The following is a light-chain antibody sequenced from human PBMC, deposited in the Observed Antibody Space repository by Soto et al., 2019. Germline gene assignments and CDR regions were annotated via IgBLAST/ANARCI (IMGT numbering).Light chain of an antibody. Sequence: DIQMTQSPSSLSASVGDRVTITCRASQSISNYLNWYQQKPGKAPKLLMYAASSLQSGVSSRFSGSGSGTDFTLTISSLQPEDFATYSCQQTYSSPRTFGQGTKVEIK. CDR3: QQTYSSPRT. CDR2: AAS. CDR1: QSISNY. V-gene: IGKV1-39*01. J-gene: IGKJ1*01.